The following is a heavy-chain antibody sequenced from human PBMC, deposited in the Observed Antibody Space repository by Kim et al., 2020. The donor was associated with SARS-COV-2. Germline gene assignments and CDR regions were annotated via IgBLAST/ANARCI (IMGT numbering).Heavy chain of an antibody. Sequence: SETLSLTCAVYGGSFSGYYWSWIRQPPGKGLEWIGEINHSGSTNYNPSLKSRVTISVDTSKNQFSLKLSSVTAADTAVYYCARGRNYYGSGSYYKLNWFDPWGQGTLVTVSS. CDR3: ARGRNYYGSGSYYKLNWFDP. V-gene: IGHV4-34*01. CDR2: INHSGST. CDR1: GGSFSGYY. D-gene: IGHD3-10*01. J-gene: IGHJ5*02.